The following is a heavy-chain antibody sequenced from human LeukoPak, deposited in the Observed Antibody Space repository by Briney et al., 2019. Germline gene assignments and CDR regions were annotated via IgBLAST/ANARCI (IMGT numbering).Heavy chain of an antibody. CDR1: GYSISSGYY. Sequence: SETLSLTCTVSGYSISSGYYWGWIRQPPGKGLEWIGSIYHSGSTYYNPSLKSRVTISVDTSKNQFSLKLSSVTAADTAVYYCARDYMTYFDYWGQGTLVTVSS. D-gene: IGHD2-21*02. V-gene: IGHV4-38-2*02. CDR3: ARDYMTYFDY. J-gene: IGHJ4*02. CDR2: IYHSGST.